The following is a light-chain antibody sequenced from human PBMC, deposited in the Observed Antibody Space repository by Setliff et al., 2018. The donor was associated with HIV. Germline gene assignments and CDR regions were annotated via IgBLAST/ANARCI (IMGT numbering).Light chain of an antibody. V-gene: IGLV2-14*03. CDR1: SSDIGSSNF. CDR3: SSYSINNLYV. J-gene: IGLJ1*01. CDR2: NVD. Sequence: QSVLTQPASVSGSPGQSITISCTGTSSDIGSSNFVSWYQQHPGKAPKVMIYNVDKRPSGVSNRFSGSKSGNTASLTISGLQTEGEADYYCSSYSINNLYVFATGTKVTV.